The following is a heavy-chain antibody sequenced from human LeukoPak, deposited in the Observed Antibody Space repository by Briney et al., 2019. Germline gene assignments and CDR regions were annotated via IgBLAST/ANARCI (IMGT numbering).Heavy chain of an antibody. D-gene: IGHD4-17*01. CDR3: AKVRSTVTDLDAFDI. Sequence: PGGSLRLSCAASGFTFSSYGMHWVRQAPGKGLEWVAVIWYDGSNKYYADSVKGRFTISRDNAKNSLYLQMNSLRAEDTALYYCAKVRSTVTDLDAFDIWGQGTMVTVSS. CDR2: IWYDGSNK. J-gene: IGHJ3*02. CDR1: GFTFSSYG. V-gene: IGHV3-33*03.